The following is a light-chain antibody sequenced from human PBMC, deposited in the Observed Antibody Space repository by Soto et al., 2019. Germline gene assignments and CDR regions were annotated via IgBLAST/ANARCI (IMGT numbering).Light chain of an antibody. V-gene: IGKV3-15*01. CDR2: GAS. CDR1: QSISSN. J-gene: IGKJ1*01. Sequence: EIVLTQSPATLSVSPGGSATLSCGASQSISSNLAWFQQKPGQAPRLLINGASTRATGFPARFSGSGSGTDFTLTISSLQSEDFAVYYCQQYNNWPWTFGQGTKVDIK. CDR3: QQYNNWPWT.